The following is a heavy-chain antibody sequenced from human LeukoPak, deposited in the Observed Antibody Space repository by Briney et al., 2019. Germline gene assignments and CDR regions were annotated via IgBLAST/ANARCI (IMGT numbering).Heavy chain of an antibody. CDR2: NNWNGGST. Sequence: GGSLRLSCAASGFTFDDYGMSWVRQAPGKGLEWVSGNNWNGGSTGYADSVKGRFTISRDNAKDSLYLQMNSLRAEDTALYYCARDSSSSSPDFDYWGQGTLVTVSS. CDR3: ARDSSSSSPDFDY. CDR1: GFTFDDYG. V-gene: IGHV3-20*04. J-gene: IGHJ4*02. D-gene: IGHD6-6*01.